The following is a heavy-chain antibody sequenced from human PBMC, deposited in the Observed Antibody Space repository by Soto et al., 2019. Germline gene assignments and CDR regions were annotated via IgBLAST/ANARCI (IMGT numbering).Heavy chain of an antibody. J-gene: IGHJ4*02. CDR1: GYTFTSWA. Sequence: QVPLVQSGAEVKKPGASVKVSCKASGYTFTSWAIHWVRQAPGQGLEWMGWINAGRGDTKYSQNFQDRVTITRDTSANTAYMEMSSLRSEDTAVLYCARGAAGKDFDYWGQGTLVTVSS. D-gene: IGHD6-13*01. V-gene: IGHV1-3*01. CDR2: INAGRGDT. CDR3: ARGAAGKDFDY.